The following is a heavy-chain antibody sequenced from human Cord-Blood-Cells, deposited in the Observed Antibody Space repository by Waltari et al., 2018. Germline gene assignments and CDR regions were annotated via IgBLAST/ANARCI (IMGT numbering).Heavy chain of an antibody. CDR3: AREDFDY. CDR1: VYTFTAYY. J-gene: IGHJ4*02. CDR2: INPNSGGT. V-gene: IGHV1-2*05. Sequence: QVQLVQYGAEVSKTRATVKVYCKATVYTFTAYYMHWVRQAPGQGLEWMGRINPNSGGTSYSQKFQGRVTMTRDTSISTAYMELSRLRSDDTVVYYCAREDFDYWGQGTLVTVSS.